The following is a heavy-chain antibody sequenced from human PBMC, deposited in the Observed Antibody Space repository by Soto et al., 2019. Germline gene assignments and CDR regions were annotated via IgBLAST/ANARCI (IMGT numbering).Heavy chain of an antibody. V-gene: IGHV2-70*04. D-gene: IGHD3-10*01. J-gene: IGHJ4*02. Sequence: SGPTLVNPTQTLTLTCTFSGFSLSTSGMRVSWIRQPPGKALEWLARIDWDDDKFYSTSLKTRLTISKDTSKNQVVLTMTNMDPVDTATYYCARAITMVRGAYFDYWGQGTLVTVSS. CDR2: IDWDDDK. CDR3: ARAITMVRGAYFDY. CDR1: GFSLSTSGMR.